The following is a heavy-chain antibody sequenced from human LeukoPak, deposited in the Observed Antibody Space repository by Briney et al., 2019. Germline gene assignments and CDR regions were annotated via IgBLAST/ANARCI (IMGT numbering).Heavy chain of an antibody. Sequence: GASVKVSCKASGYTFTSYDITWVRQATGQGLEWMGWMNTNSGNTGYAQKFQGRVTMTRNTSISTAYMDLSSLRSEDTAVYYCTRGHSADWGQGTLVTVSS. CDR2: MNTNSGNT. D-gene: IGHD6-19*01. CDR3: TRGHSAD. J-gene: IGHJ1*01. CDR1: GYTFTSYD. V-gene: IGHV1-8*01.